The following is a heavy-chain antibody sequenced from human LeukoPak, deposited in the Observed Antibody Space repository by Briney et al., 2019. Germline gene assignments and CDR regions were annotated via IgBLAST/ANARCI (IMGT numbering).Heavy chain of an antibody. CDR2: ISRSTTTI. Sequence: QPGGSLRLSCAASGFTFSNYHMSWVRQAPGKGLEWVSYISRSTTTIYYADSVRGRFSISRDNAQKSLYLQMNGLTAEDTAVYYCARDLVAVPASPNYFDYWGHGTLVTVSS. D-gene: IGHD5-12*01. V-gene: IGHV3-48*01. J-gene: IGHJ4*01. CDR1: GFTFSNYH. CDR3: ARDLVAVPASPNYFDY.